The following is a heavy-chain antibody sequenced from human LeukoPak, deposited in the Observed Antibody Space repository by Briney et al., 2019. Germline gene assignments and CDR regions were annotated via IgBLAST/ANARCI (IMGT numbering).Heavy chain of an antibody. CDR1: GGSIRTTSSY. Sequence: RPSETLSLTCTVSGGSIRTTSSYWGWIRQPPGKGLEWIGSIFYSGYTYSNSSLESRVTMSVDTSKNQFSLKLNSVTAADTAIYYCARLFAGHTRNFDYWGQGTLVTVSS. CDR3: ARLFAGHTRNFDY. V-gene: IGHV4-39*01. CDR2: IFYSGYT. J-gene: IGHJ4*02.